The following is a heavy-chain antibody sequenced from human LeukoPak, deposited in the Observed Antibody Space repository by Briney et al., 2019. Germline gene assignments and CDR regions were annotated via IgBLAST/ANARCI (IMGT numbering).Heavy chain of an antibody. J-gene: IGHJ3*02. D-gene: IGHD3-22*01. Sequence: GGSLRLSCTVSGFTVSSNSMNWVRQAPGKGLEWVSYISPSGNTIYYADSVKGRFTISRDNAMNSLYLEMNSLRAEDTAIYYCARDRNDYDSSGSQGPFDIWGQGTMVTVSS. V-gene: IGHV3-48*04. CDR2: ISPSGNTI. CDR3: ARDRNDYDSSGSQGPFDI. CDR1: GFTVSSNS.